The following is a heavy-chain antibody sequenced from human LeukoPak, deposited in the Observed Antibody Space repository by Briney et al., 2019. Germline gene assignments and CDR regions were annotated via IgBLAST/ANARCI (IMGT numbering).Heavy chain of an antibody. CDR1: GFTLSSYA. D-gene: IGHD4-11*01. Sequence: GGSLRLSCAASGFTLSSYAMSWVRQAPGKGLEWVSIIYSGGSTYYADSVKGRFTISRDNPKNTLYLQMDSLRADDTAVYYCARAQRRDYIYYFDYWGQGTLVAVSS. CDR3: ARAQRRDYIYYFDY. CDR2: IYSGGST. V-gene: IGHV3-53*01. J-gene: IGHJ4*02.